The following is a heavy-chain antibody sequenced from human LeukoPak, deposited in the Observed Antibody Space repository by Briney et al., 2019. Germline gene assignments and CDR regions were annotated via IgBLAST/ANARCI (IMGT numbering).Heavy chain of an antibody. CDR2: ISGSGGST. D-gene: IGHD6-19*01. Sequence: PGGSLRLSCAAPGFTFSSYAMSWVRQAPGKGLEWVSTISGSGGSTYYADSVKGRFTFSRDNSKNTLYLQMNSLRAEDTAVYYCAKAQGIAVAGTVRNYYGMDVWGQGTTVTVSS. V-gene: IGHV3-23*01. CDR3: AKAQGIAVAGTVRNYYGMDV. CDR1: GFTFSSYA. J-gene: IGHJ6*02.